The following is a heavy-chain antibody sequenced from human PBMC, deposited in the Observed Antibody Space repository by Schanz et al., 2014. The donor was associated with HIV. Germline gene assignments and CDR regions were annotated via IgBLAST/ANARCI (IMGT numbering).Heavy chain of an antibody. Sequence: QVQLVESGGGVVQPGRSLRLSCAGSGFIFRDYALHWVRQAPGKGLEWVAVISYDRSHKYYADSVKGRFTISRDSSKNTLYLQMSSLRAEDTAMYYCARGGIWEWDQPDFDYWGQGTLVTVSS. D-gene: IGHD2-15*01. CDR2: ISYDRSHK. J-gene: IGHJ4*02. CDR3: ARGGIWEWDQPDFDY. CDR1: GFIFRDYA. V-gene: IGHV3-30*04.